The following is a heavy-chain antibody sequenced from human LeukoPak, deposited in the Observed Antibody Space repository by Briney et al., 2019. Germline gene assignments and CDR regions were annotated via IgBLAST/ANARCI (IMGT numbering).Heavy chain of an antibody. J-gene: IGHJ4*02. CDR1: GFTFSSYM. Sequence: GGSLRLSCAASGFTFSSYMMTWFRQAPGKGLEWVANIKPDGGEKFYVDSVRGRFTISRDNAKNSLYLQMGSLRVEDTAVYYCARQGDSRSWAGNDYWGQGTLVTVSS. V-gene: IGHV3-7*01. D-gene: IGHD6-13*01. CDR2: IKPDGGEK. CDR3: ARQGDSRSWAGNDY.